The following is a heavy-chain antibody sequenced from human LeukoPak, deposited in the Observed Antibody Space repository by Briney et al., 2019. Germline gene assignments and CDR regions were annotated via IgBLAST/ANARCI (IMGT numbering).Heavy chain of an antibody. Sequence: GASVKVSCKASGYTFIRNHIHWVRQAPGQGLEWMGIISPSGGSTTYAQKFQGRVTMTRDTSTSTVYMEFSSLRSEDTAVYYCARLHDYYWYFDLWGRGTLVTVSS. CDR2: ISPSGGST. V-gene: IGHV1-46*01. CDR1: GYTFIRNH. CDR3: ARLHDYYWYFDL. D-gene: IGHD5-12*01. J-gene: IGHJ2*01.